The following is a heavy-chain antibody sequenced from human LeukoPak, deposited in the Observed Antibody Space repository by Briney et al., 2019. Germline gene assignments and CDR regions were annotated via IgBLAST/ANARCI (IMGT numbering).Heavy chain of an antibody. D-gene: IGHD2-15*01. CDR3: ARLGRRIDGYYYGLDV. J-gene: IGHJ6*02. CDR1: GVSISSYY. Sequence: PSETLSLTCTGSGVSISSYYWSWIRQPPGKGLEWIEFIYYSGSTKYNPSLKSRVTISLDTSKNQSSLKLSSVTAADTAVYYCARLGRRIDGYYYGLDVWGQGTTVTVSS. CDR2: IYYSGST. V-gene: IGHV4-59*08.